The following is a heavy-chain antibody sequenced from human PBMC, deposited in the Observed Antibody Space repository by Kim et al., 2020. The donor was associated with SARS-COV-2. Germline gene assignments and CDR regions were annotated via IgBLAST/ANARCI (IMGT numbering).Heavy chain of an antibody. CDR3: ARVWIGKRIFGVPYMDDYYVMAV. CDR2: IGTAGDT. Sequence: GGSLRLSCAASGFTFSSYDMHWVRQATGKGLEWVSAIGTAGDTYYPGSVKGRFTISRENAKNSLYLQMNSLRAGDTAVYYCARVWIGKRIFGVPYMDDYYVMAVWGQGTTVTASS. V-gene: IGHV3-13*04. D-gene: IGHD3-3*01. CDR1: GFTFSSYD. J-gene: IGHJ6*02.